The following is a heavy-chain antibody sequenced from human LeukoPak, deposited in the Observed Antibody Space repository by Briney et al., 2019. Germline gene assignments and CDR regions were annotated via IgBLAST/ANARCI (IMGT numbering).Heavy chain of an antibody. CDR3: AKSGGYGLIDY. Sequence: SETLSLTCTVSGGSISSTVYYWVWIRQPPGKGLEWIGSIYYSGSTYYNPSLKSRVTISIETSKNQISLRLNSVTAADTAMYYCAKSGGYGLIDYWGQGTLVTVSS. J-gene: IGHJ4*02. V-gene: IGHV4-39*01. D-gene: IGHD1-26*01. CDR2: IYYSGST. CDR1: GGSISSTVYY.